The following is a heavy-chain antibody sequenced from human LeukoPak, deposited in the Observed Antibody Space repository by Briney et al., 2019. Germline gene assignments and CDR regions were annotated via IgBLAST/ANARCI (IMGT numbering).Heavy chain of an antibody. J-gene: IGHJ4*02. CDR1: GGSISRGSYF. V-gene: IGHV4-61*02. D-gene: IGHD3-22*01. CDR3: AREQWAYRSYYASSGYHDY. Sequence: SETLSLTCTVSGGSISRGSYFWSWIRQPAGKGLEWIGRIYTSGSTNYSPSLKSRVTISVDTSRNQFSLNLTSVTAADTAMYYCAREQWAYRSYYASSGYHDYWGQGTLVTVSS. CDR2: IYTSGST.